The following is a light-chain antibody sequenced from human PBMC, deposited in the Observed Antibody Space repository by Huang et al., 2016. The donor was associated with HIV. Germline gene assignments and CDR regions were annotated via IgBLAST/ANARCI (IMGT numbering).Light chain of an antibody. CDR1: QNIGTS. CDR3: QQSQGLPRT. J-gene: IGKJ1*01. Sequence: DIQMTQSPSSLSASVGDRVTITCRASQNIGTSLNWYQQKPGQAPKLLIYATFNFHFGIPSRFSGGGAVTSFTLTISNLQPDDFATYLCQQSQGLPRTVGRGTKVDI. V-gene: IGKV1-39*01. CDR2: ATF.